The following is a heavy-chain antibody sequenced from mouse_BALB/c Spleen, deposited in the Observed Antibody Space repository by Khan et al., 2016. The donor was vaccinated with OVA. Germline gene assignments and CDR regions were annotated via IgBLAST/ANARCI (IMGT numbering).Heavy chain of an antibody. D-gene: IGHD2-10*02. J-gene: IGHJ2*01. CDR2: INTYTGEP. Sequence: QIQLVQSGPELKKPGETVKISCKASGYTFTNYGMNWVKQAPGKGLKWMAWINTYTGEPTYADDFKGRFAFSLETSASTAHLQIKNLKNEYTAKYFCSIKEYGHYVHYWGQGTTLTVSS. CDR1: GYTFTNYG. CDR3: SIKEYGHYVHY. V-gene: IGHV9-3-1*01.